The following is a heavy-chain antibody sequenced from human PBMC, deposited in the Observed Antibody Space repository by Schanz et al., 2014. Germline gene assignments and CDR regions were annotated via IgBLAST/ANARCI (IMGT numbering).Heavy chain of an antibody. V-gene: IGHV4-61*02. D-gene: IGHD1-1*01. J-gene: IGHJ2*01. CDR2: VFPNGIT. CDR3: ARDTTWRLDL. CDR1: GGSIRSGTYY. Sequence: QVQLQESGPGLVKPSQTLSLTCTVSGGSIRSGTYYWSWIRQPAGKALEWVGRVFPNGITNYNPSLKSRFTISLYPSKNQSSLRLTSLTAADTAVYYCARDTTWRLDLWGRGTLXTVSS.